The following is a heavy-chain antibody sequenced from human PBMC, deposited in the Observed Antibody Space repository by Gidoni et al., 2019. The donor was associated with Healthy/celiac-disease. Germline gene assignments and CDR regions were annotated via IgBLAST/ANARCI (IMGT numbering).Heavy chain of an antibody. J-gene: IGHJ3*01. CDR2: ISGSGGSA. CDR3: AKCSGGSCYSLEC. V-gene: IGHV3-23*01. Sequence: EVQLLESGGGLVQPGGFLRLPCPASGFTFGSYAMSWVRPAPGKGLKWVAGISGSGGSAYYADSVKGRCTISRDNSKNTLYLQMNSLRAEDTAVYYCAKCSGGSCYSLECWGQGTMVTVSS. D-gene: IGHD2-15*01. CDR1: GFTFGSYA.